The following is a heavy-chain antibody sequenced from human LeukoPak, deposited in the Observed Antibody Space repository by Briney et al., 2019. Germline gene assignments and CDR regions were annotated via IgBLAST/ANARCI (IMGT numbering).Heavy chain of an antibody. V-gene: IGHV3-7*01. CDR2: MKYDGSEK. D-gene: IGHD6-13*01. Sequence: GGSLRLSCAASGFTFSSYEMSWVRQAPGKGLEWVANMKYDGSEKYYVDSVKGRFTISRDNAKNSLYLQMNSLRAEDTAVYDCARDIEASGVFLDCWGRGTLVSVCS. J-gene: IGHJ4*02. CDR3: ARDIEASGVFLDC. CDR1: GFTFSSYE.